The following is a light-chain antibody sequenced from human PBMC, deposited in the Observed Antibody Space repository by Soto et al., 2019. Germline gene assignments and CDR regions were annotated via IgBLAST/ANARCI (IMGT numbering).Light chain of an antibody. V-gene: IGKV1-5*01. CDR1: QTVERW. J-gene: IGKJ2*01. CDR2: DVS. Sequence: DIQMTQSPSTLSASGGDRVIITCRASQTVERWMAWYQQKPGKAPKLLISDVSTLERGVPSRFSGSGSATEFTLTISGLQPDDFATYYCQQYKDYVYTFGQGTKVDIK. CDR3: QQYKDYVYT.